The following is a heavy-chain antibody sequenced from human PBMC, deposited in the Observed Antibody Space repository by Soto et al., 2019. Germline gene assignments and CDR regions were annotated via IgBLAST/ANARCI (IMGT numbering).Heavy chain of an antibody. CDR3: ARGDYGDSHFDY. CDR1: GGSISSYY. J-gene: IGHJ4*02. CDR2: IYYSGST. Sequence: LSLTCTVSGGSISSYYWSWIRQPPGKGLEWIGYIYYSGSTNYNPSLKSRVTISVDTSKNQFSLKLSSVTAADTAVYYCARGDYGDSHFDYWGQGTLVTVSS. D-gene: IGHD4-17*01. V-gene: IGHV4-59*01.